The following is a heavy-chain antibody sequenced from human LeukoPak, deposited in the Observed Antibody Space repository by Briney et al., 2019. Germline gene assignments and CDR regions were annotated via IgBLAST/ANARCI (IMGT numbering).Heavy chain of an antibody. V-gene: IGHV4-30-2*01. CDR3: ARDPPSTYGDYDM. CDR2: IYHSGST. J-gene: IGHJ4*02. D-gene: IGHD4-17*01. Sequence: KPSQTLSLTCAVSGGSISSGGYSWSWIRQPPGKGLEWIGYIYHSGSTYYNPSLKSRVTISVDRSKNQFSLKLSSVTAADTAVYYCARDPPSTYGDYDMWGQGTLVTVSS. CDR1: GGSISSGGYS.